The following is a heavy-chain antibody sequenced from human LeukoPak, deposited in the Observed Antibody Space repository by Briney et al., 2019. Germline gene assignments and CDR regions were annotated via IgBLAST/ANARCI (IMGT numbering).Heavy chain of an antibody. CDR3: AREFHYYDSSGYYYKGFDP. CDR2: IIPILGIA. V-gene: IGHV1-69*04. D-gene: IGHD3-22*01. CDR1: GGTFISYA. J-gene: IGHJ5*02. Sequence: GASVNVSFKASGGTFISYAISWVRQAPGQGLEWMGRIIPILGIANYAQKFQGRVTITADKSTSTAYMELSSLRSEDTAVYYCAREFHYYDSSGYYYKGFDPWGQGTLVTVSS.